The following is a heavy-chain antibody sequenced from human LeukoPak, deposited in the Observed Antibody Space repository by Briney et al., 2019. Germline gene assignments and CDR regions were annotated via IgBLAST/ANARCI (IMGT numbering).Heavy chain of an antibody. CDR2: IYYSGST. CDR1: GGSISSGDYY. V-gene: IGHV4-30-4*08. CDR3: AFVGVPAAMEVPDY. J-gene: IGHJ4*02. Sequence: SQTLSLTCTVSGGSISSGDYYWSWIRQPPGKGLEWIGYIYYSGSTYYNPSLKSRVTISVDTSKNQFSLKLSSVTAADTAVYYCAFVGVPAAMEVPDYWGQGTLVTVSS. D-gene: IGHD2-2*01.